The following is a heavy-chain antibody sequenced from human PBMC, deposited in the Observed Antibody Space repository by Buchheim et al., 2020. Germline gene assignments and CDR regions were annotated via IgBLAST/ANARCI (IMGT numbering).Heavy chain of an antibody. Sequence: EVQLVESGGGLVQPGGSLRLSCVASGFTFSRNSMNWVRQAPGKGLEWISYISSSSGTIYYADSVKGQFTISRDNAKNSLYMQMNSLRDEDTAVYYCARGEQLSFYYYYYMDVWGKGTT. CDR2: ISSSSGTI. V-gene: IGHV3-48*02. CDR1: GFTFSRNS. CDR3: ARGEQLSFYYYYYMDV. D-gene: IGHD6-6*01. J-gene: IGHJ6*03.